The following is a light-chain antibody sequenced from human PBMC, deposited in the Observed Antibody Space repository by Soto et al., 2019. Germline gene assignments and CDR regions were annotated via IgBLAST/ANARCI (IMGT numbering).Light chain of an antibody. CDR1: QGISKY. J-gene: IGKJ1*01. CDR2: AAS. CDR3: LHHYTYPWT. V-gene: IGKV1-17*03. Sequence: DIEMTQSPSAMSASVGDRVTITCRASQGISKYLAWFQQRPGEVPKRLIYAASSLESGVPSRFSGSGSGTEFTLTISSLQPEDFATYYCLHHYTYPWTFGQGTKVDIK.